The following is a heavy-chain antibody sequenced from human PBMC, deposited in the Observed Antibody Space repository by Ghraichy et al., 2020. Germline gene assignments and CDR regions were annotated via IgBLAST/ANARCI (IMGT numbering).Heavy chain of an antibody. CDR2: IYYSGST. V-gene: IGHV4-59*01. Sequence: SETLSLTCTVSGGSISSYYWSWIRQPPGKGLEWIGYIYYSGSTNYNPSLKSRVTISVDTSKNQFSLKLSSVTAADTAVYYCARVLQECYYGSGTPGPVDYWGQGTLVTVSS. J-gene: IGHJ4*02. CDR3: ARVLQECYYGSGTPGPVDY. CDR1: GGSISSYY. D-gene: IGHD3-10*01.